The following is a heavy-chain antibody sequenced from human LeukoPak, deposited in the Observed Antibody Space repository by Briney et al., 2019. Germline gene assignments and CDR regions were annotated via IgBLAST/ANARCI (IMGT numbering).Heavy chain of an antibody. CDR1: GGSFSGYY. D-gene: IGHD6-13*01. Sequence: SETLSLTCAVYGGSFSGYYWSWIRQPPGKGLEWIGEINHSGSTSYNPSLKSRVTISVDTSKNQFSLKLSSVTAADTAVYYCARGPTKAARFDYWGQGTLVTVSS. CDR3: ARGPTKAARFDY. CDR2: INHSGST. J-gene: IGHJ4*02. V-gene: IGHV4-34*01.